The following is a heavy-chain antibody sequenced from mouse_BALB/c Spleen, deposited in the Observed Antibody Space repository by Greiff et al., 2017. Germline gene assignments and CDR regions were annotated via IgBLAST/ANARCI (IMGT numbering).Heavy chain of an antibody. J-gene: IGHJ4*01. V-gene: IGHV5-6-2*01. CDR2: INSNGGST. D-gene: IGHD1-2*01. Sequence: EVKLVESGGGLVKLGGSLKLSCAASGFTFSSYYMSWVRQTPEKRLELVAAINSNGGSTYYPDTVKGRFTISRDNAKNTLYLQMSSLKSEDTALYYCARHGTARDYAMDYWGQGTSVTVSS. CDR1: GFTFSSYY. CDR3: ARHGTARDYAMDY.